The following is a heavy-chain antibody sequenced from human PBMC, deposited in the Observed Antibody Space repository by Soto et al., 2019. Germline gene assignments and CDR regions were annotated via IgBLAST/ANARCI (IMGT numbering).Heavy chain of an antibody. CDR1: GGSISSISSY. J-gene: IGHJ4*02. CDR3: ARRKGSYLDY. CDR2: VYYSGST. Sequence: SETLSLTCTVSGGSISSISSYWGWIRQPPGKGLEWIGNVYYSGSTYSNPSLKSRLTISADTSKNQFSLKLSSVTAADTAVYLCARRKGSYLDYWGQGTLVTVSS. D-gene: IGHD2-15*01. V-gene: IGHV4-39*01.